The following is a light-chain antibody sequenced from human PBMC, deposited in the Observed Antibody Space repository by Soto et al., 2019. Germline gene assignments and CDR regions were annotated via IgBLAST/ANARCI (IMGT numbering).Light chain of an antibody. Sequence: DIQMTQSPSTLSSSVGDRVTITCRSSQSISSWLAWYQQKPGKAPKLLIYKASSLESGVPSRFSGSGSRTELTLTISSLQPDDFATYYCQQYNRYSGKFGQGTKV. CDR3: QQYNRYSGK. CDR2: KAS. CDR1: QSISSW. J-gene: IGKJ1*01. V-gene: IGKV1-5*03.